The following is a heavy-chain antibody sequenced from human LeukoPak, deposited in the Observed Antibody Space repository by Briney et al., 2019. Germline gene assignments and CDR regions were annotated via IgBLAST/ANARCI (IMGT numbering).Heavy chain of an antibody. CDR2: IYHSGST. Sequence: SETLSLTCTVSGGSISSGGYYWSWIRQPPGKGLEWIGYIYHSGSTYYNPSLKSRVTISVDRSKNQFSLKLSSVTAADTAVYYCASLREDFWSGSFDYWGQGTLVTVSS. CDR1: GGSISSGGYY. V-gene: IGHV4-30-2*01. J-gene: IGHJ4*02. CDR3: ASLREDFWSGSFDY. D-gene: IGHD3-3*01.